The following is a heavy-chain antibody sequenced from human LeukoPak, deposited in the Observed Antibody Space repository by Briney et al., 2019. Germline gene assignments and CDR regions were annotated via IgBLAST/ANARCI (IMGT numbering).Heavy chain of an antibody. Sequence: PRGSLRLSCAASGFTFSTYWMHWVCQAPGKGLVWVARIRPEGTTTAYADSVKGRFTISRDNAKNTLFLQMNSLSAEDTAVYYCARDLDWILFDYWGQGTLVTVSS. CDR1: GFTFSTYW. CDR2: IRPEGTTT. D-gene: IGHD3-9*01. V-gene: IGHV3-74*03. CDR3: ARDLDWILFDY. J-gene: IGHJ4*02.